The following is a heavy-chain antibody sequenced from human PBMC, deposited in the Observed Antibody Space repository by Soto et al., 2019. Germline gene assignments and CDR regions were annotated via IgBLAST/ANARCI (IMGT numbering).Heavy chain of an antibody. CDR2: VDHSGRT. D-gene: IGHD6-19*01. Sequence: PSETLSLTCAVSGYSINSDYYWGWIRQPPGKGLEWIGSVDHSGRTYYSPSLRSRVTISVDTSKNQFSLKLSSVTAADTAVFYCARHYSSGSRNWFDPWGQGTQVTVSS. J-gene: IGHJ5*02. V-gene: IGHV4-38-2*01. CDR1: GYSINSDYY. CDR3: ARHYSSGSRNWFDP.